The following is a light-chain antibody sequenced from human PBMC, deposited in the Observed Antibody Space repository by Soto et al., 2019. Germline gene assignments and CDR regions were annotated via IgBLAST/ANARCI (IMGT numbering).Light chain of an antibody. V-gene: IGKV3-20*01. CDR2: DVS. Sequence: EIVLTQSPGTLSLSPGERATLSCRASENLSSKYSAWYQQKPGQAPRLLIYDVSNRATGIPDRFSGSGSGTDFTLTISRLEPEDSAVYYCQQHGISPSMYSFGQGTKLEIK. CDR1: ENLSSKY. J-gene: IGKJ2*03. CDR3: QQHGISPSMYS.